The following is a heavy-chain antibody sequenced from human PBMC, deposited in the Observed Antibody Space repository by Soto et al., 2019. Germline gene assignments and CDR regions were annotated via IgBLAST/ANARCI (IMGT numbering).Heavy chain of an antibody. CDR2: IYATGTT. V-gene: IGHV4-4*07. CDR1: GASISGYY. Sequence: SETLSLTCTVSGASISGYYWSWIRKSAGKGLEWIGRIYATGTTDYNPSLKSRVMMSVDTSKNQFSLKLTSVTAADTAVYYCARGGSNDWQVAFDIWGQGTMVTVSS. D-gene: IGHD3-9*01. J-gene: IGHJ3*02. CDR3: ARGGSNDWQVAFDI.